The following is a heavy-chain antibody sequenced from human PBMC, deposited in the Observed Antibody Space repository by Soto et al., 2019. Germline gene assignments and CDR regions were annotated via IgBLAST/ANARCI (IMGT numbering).Heavy chain of an antibody. CDR3: ARTYYDILTGSVAYYYYGMDV. CDR1: GFSLSTSGVG. D-gene: IGHD3-9*01. J-gene: IGHJ6*02. V-gene: IGHV2-5*02. Sequence: GSGPTLVNPTQTLTLTCTFSGFSLSTSGVGVGWIRQPPGKALEWLALIYWDDDKRYSPSLKSRLTITKDTSKNQVVLTLTNMDPVDTATYYCARTYYDILTGSVAYYYYGMDVWGQGTTVTVSS. CDR2: IYWDDDK.